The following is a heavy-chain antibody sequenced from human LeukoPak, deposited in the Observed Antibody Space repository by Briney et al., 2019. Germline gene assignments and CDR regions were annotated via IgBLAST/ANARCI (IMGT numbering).Heavy chain of an antibody. Sequence: PGGSLRLSCEASGFTFSNAWMSWVRQAPGKGLEWGGRIKSKTDGGTTDYAAPVKGRFTIPRDDSKNTLYLQMNSLKTEDTAVYYCTTGVGATPLGYWGQGTLVTVSS. CDR3: TTGVGATPLGY. CDR1: GFTFSNAW. CDR2: IKSKTDGGTT. V-gene: IGHV3-15*01. D-gene: IGHD1-26*01. J-gene: IGHJ4*02.